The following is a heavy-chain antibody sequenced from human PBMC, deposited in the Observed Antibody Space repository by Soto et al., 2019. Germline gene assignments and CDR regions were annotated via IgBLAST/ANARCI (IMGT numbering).Heavy chain of an antibody. CDR2: IYYSGST. V-gene: IGHV4-39*01. Sequence: SETLSLTCTVSGGSISSSSYYWGWIRQPPGKGLEWIGSIYYSGSTYYNPSLKSRVTISVDTSKNQFSLKLSSVTAADTAVYYCARRRIAVAAFYGMDVWGQGTTVTVSS. CDR1: GGSISSSSYY. J-gene: IGHJ6*02. D-gene: IGHD6-19*01. CDR3: ARRRIAVAAFYGMDV.